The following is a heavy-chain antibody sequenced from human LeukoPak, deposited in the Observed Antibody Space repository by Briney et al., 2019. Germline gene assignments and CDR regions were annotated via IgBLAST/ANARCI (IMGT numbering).Heavy chain of an antibody. CDR2: IKQDESEK. Sequence: GGSLRLSCAASGFTFTNYWMTWVRQAPGKGLEWVANIKQDESEKYYVDSVKGRFTISRDNAKNSLYLQMNSLRVEDTAVYYCARPAVAGLRAGGYDYWGQGIRVTVSS. CDR3: ARPAVAGLRAGGYDY. D-gene: IGHD6-19*01. V-gene: IGHV3-7*01. J-gene: IGHJ4*02. CDR1: GFTFTNYW.